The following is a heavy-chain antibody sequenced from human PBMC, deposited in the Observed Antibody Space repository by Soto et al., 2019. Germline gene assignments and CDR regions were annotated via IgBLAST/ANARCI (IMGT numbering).Heavy chain of an antibody. V-gene: IGHV4-30-4*01. J-gene: IGHJ4*02. CDR3: AKGDGYDTAYAY. Sequence: QVQLQESGPGLVKPSQTLSLTCTVSGGSISSGDYYWSWIRQPPGTGLEWIGYIYYSGSTYYNPSLKIRVTIPVDTSKNQFSLKLSYVTAADTAVYYGAKGDGYDTAYAYWGQGTLVTVSS. CDR1: GGSISSGDYY. CDR2: IYYSGST. D-gene: IGHD5-18*01.